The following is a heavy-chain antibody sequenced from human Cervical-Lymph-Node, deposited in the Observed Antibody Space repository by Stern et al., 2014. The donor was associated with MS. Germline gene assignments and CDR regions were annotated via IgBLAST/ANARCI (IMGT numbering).Heavy chain of an antibody. CDR3: ARAVRELGT. D-gene: IGHD1-7*01. CDR1: GFTFSNYW. J-gene: IGHJ5*02. CDR2: IKIDGSEK. V-gene: IGHV3-7*01. Sequence: VQLMQSGGGLVQPGESLRLSCAVSGFTFSNYWMTWVRQAPGKGLEWVASIKIDGSEKSYVASVKGRFTISRDNAKNSLYLQMNSLRAEDTAVYYCARAVRELGTWGQGTLVTVSS.